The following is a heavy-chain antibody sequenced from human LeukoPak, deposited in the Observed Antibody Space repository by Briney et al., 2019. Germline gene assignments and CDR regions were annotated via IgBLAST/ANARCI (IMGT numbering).Heavy chain of an antibody. CDR3: AREGVPGGLNY. CDR1: GFSFSSYW. D-gene: IGHD2-8*02. Sequence: GGSLRLSCAASGFSFSSYWMSWVRQPPGKGLEWVANIKEDGSEKNYVDSVKGRFTISRDNAENSLYLQMNSLRAEDTAVYYCAREGVPGGLNYWGQGSLVTVSS. J-gene: IGHJ4*02. V-gene: IGHV3-7*01. CDR2: IKEDGSEK.